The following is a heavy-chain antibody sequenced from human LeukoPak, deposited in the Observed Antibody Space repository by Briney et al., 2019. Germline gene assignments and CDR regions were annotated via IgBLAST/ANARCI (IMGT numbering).Heavy chain of an antibody. D-gene: IGHD2-21*02. CDR1: GFTFSTYG. CDR2: ISYDGSNK. V-gene: IGHV3-30*12. J-gene: IGHJ4*02. Sequence: GGSLRLSCAASGFTFSTYGMHWVRQAPGKGLEWVAVISYDGSNKYYADSVKGRFTISRDNSKNTLYLQMNSLRAEDTAVYYCAREGKAYCGGDCYSDYWGQGTLVTVSS. CDR3: AREGKAYCGGDCYSDY.